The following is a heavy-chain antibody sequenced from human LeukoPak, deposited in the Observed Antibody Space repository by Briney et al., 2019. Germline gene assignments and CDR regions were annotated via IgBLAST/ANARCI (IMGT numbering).Heavy chain of an antibody. D-gene: IGHD4-17*01. CDR3: ARLLTTAIRWAWYFDL. Sequence: GGSLRLSCVASGLTVSSNYMSWVRQVPGRGLEWVSVVYPDGNTYYADSAKGRFAISTDISKNTLFLQMDSLRAEDTAVYYCARLLTTAIRWAWYFDLWGRGTLVTVPS. CDR2: VYPDGNT. J-gene: IGHJ2*01. CDR1: GLTVSSNY. V-gene: IGHV3-66*04.